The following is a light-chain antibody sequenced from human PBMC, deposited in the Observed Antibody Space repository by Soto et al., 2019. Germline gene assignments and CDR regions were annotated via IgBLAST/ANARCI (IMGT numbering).Light chain of an antibody. CDR3: QHYNSYSEA. CDR1: QTISSW. Sequence: DIQMTQSPSTLSGSVGDRVTITCRASQTISSWLAWYQQKPGKAPKLLIYKASTLKSGVPSRFSGSGSGNEFTLTISSLKPDDFATYYCQHYNSYSEALGQGTKADIK. J-gene: IGKJ1*01. CDR2: KAS. V-gene: IGKV1-5*03.